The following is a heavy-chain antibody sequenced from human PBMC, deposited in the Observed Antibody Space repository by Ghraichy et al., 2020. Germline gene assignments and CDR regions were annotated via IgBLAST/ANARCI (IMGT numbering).Heavy chain of an antibody. CDR1: GYTFTGYY. CDR3: ARDLGANWASLDAFNI. V-gene: IGHV1-2*02. J-gene: IGHJ3*02. CDR2: INPNSGGT. Sequence: ASVKVSCKASGYTFTGYYVHWVRQAPGQGLEWMGWINPNSGGTSYAQKFQGRVTMTRDTSISSAYMARSRLRSDDSAVYYCARDLGANWASLDAFNIWGQGTMLTVSS. D-gene: IGHD1-26*01.